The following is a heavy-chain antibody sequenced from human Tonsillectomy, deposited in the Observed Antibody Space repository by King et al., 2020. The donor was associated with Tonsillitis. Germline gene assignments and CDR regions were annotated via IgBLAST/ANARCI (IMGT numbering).Heavy chain of an antibody. CDR2: ISTSSSYI. CDR1: GFTFSSYS. Sequence: EVQLVESGGGLVKPGGSLRLSCAASGFTFSSYSMNWVRQAPGKGLEWVSSISTSSSYIYYADSVKGRFTISRDNAKNSLYLQMHSLRAEDTTVYYCATGDTYFYDSTGYYSLSGFDIWGRGTVVTVSS. V-gene: IGHV3-21*01. D-gene: IGHD3-22*01. J-gene: IGHJ3*02. CDR3: ATGDTYFYDSTGYYSLSGFDI.